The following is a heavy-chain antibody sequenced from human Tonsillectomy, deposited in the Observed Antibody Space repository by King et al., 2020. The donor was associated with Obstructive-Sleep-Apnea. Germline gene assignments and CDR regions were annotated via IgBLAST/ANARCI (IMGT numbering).Heavy chain of an antibody. D-gene: IGHD2-15*01. CDR3: ARGCLVAASFDY. V-gene: IGHV1-46*01. Sequence: QLVQSGAEVKEPGASVKVSCKASGYTFTSYYMHRVRQAPGQGLEWMGMINPDGGGTSCAQKFQGRVTMTRDTSTSTVYMDLSSLRSEDTAVYYCARGCLVAASFDYWGQGTLVTVSS. J-gene: IGHJ4*02. CDR2: INPDGGGT. CDR1: GYTFTSYY.